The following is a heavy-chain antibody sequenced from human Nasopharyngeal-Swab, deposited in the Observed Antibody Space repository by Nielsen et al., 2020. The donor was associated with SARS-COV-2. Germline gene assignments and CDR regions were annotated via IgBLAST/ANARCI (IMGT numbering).Heavy chain of an antibody. Sequence: SETLSLTCVFSGGSISSGGYSWSWIRQPPGKGLEWIGYIYHSGSPYYNPSLKSRVTISVDRSKNQFSLKLSSVTAADTAVYYCARHPWQLWFPGWFDPWGQGTLVTVSS. J-gene: IGHJ5*02. CDR3: ARHPWQLWFPGWFDP. V-gene: IGHV4-30-2*01. CDR1: GGSISSGGYS. CDR2: IYHSGSP. D-gene: IGHD5-18*01.